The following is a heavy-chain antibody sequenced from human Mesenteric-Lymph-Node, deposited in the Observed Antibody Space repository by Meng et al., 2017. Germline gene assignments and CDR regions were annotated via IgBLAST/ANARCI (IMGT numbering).Heavy chain of an antibody. CDR2: IYWDDDK. CDR3: AHMGVEYSYGYEYYYFDY. CDR1: GFSLSTSGVG. Sequence: QITLKESGPTLVQPTQTLTLTCTFSGFSLSTSGVGVGWIRQPPGKALEWLALIYWDDDKRYSPSLKSRLTITKGTSKNQVVLTMTNMDPVDTATYYCAHMGVEYSYGYEYYYFDYWGQGTLVTVSS. D-gene: IGHD5-18*01. J-gene: IGHJ4*02. V-gene: IGHV2-5*02.